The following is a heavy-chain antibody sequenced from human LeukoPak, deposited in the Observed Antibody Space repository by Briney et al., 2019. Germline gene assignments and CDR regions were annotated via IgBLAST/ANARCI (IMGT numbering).Heavy chain of an antibody. CDR3: AKDDRGNEAPFDY. CDR1: GFTFSSYA. CDR2: ISYDGTNK. J-gene: IGHJ4*02. Sequence: GGSLRLSCAASGFTFSSYAMTWVRQAPGKGLEWVAVISYDGTNKYYADSVKGRFTISRDNSKNTLHLQMNSLRAEDTAVYYCAKDDRGNEAPFDYWDQGTLVTVSS. V-gene: IGHV3-30*18.